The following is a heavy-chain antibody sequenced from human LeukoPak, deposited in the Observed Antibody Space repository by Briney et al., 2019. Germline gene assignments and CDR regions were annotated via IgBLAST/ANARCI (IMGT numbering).Heavy chain of an antibody. Sequence: ASVKVSCKASGYTFTGYYMHWVRQAPGQGLEWMGWINPNSGGTNYAQKFQGRVTMTRNTSISTAYMELSSLRSEDTAVYYCASRDYDILTGPPSIYYYYGMDVWGQGTTVTVSS. CDR2: INPNSGGT. CDR3: ASRDYDILTGPPSIYYYYGMDV. CDR1: GYTFTGYY. D-gene: IGHD3-9*01. V-gene: IGHV1-2*02. J-gene: IGHJ6*02.